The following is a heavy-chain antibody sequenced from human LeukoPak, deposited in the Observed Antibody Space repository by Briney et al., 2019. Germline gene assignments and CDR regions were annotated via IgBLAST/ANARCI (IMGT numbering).Heavy chain of an antibody. V-gene: IGHV1-8*01. D-gene: IGHD1-26*01. CDR1: GYTFTSYD. J-gene: IGHJ6*02. CDR2: MNPNSGNT. Sequence: ASVKVSCKASGYTFTSYDINWVRQATGQGLEWMGWMNPNSGNTGYAQKFQGRVTMTRNTSISTAYMELSSLRSEDTAMYYCARGEKEVGAHGMDVWGQGTTVTVSS. CDR3: ARGEKEVGAHGMDV.